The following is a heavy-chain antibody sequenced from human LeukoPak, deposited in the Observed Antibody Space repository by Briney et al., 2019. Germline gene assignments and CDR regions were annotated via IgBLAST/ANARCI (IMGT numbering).Heavy chain of an antibody. J-gene: IGHJ5*02. D-gene: IGHD3-22*01. CDR2: INHSGST. CDR1: GGSFSGYY. CDR3: AITYYYDSSGYRKWFDP. V-gene: IGHV4-34*01. Sequence: PSETLSLTCAVYGGSFSGYYWGWIRQPPGKGLEWIGEINHSGSTNYNPSLKSRVTISVDTSKNQFSLKLSSVTAADTAVYYCAITYYYDSSGYRKWFDPWGQGTLVTVSS.